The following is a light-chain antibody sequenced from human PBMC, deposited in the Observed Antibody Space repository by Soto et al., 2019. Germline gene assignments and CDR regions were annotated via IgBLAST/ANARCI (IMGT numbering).Light chain of an antibody. CDR1: QGISSH. CDR2: TAS. CDR3: QQYFSFPLT. V-gene: IGKV1-8*01. Sequence: AIRMTQSPSAFSASTGDRVTITCRASQGISSHLAWYQVKPGKAPRLLIYTASYLESGVQSRFSGSGSGTDLNLTLSSRQSEDCAVYYCQQYFSFPLTFGGGTKVEIK. J-gene: IGKJ4*01.